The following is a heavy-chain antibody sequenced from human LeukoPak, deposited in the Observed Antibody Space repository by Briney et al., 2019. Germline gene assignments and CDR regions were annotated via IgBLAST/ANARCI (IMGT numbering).Heavy chain of an antibody. CDR3: ARDGGYYYGMDV. V-gene: IGHV4-59*01. J-gene: IGHJ6*02. D-gene: IGHD3-3*01. CDR1: GGSISSYY. CDR2: IYYSGST. Sequence: SETLSLTCTVSGGSISSYYWSWLRQPPGKGVEWIGYIYYSGSTNYNPSLKSRVTISVDTSKNQFSLKLSSVTAADTAVYYCARDGGYYYGMDVWGQGTTVTVSS.